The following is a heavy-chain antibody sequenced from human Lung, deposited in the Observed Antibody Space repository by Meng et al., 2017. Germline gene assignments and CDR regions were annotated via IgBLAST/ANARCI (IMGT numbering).Heavy chain of an antibody. D-gene: IGHD6-13*01. CDR3: ARDEDISAAGKLFGDY. CDR2: IDPNNDHT. V-gene: IGHV1-2*06. CDR1: GYTCAPHW. J-gene: IGHJ4*02. Sequence: QVLLVSDVSEDNKPGASIHLPSKPCGYTCAPHWIHWCRQAPGQGLEWMGRIDPNNDHTQYAQNFQGRVTMTSDTSIGTVYMELNGLRSDDTAVYYCARDEDISAAGKLFGDYWGQGTLVTVSS.